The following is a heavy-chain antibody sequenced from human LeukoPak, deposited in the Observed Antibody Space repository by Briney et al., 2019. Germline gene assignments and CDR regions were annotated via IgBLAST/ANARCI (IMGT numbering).Heavy chain of an antibody. V-gene: IGHV3-30-3*01. J-gene: IGHJ6*02. Sequence: QSRGSLRLSCAASGFTFSSYAMHWVRQAPGKGLEWVAVISYDGSNKYYADSVKGRFTISRDNSKNTLYLQMNSLRAEDTAVYYCARDFYVWGQGTTVTVSS. CDR3: ARDFYV. CDR2: ISYDGSNK. D-gene: IGHD3-3*01. CDR1: GFTFSSYA.